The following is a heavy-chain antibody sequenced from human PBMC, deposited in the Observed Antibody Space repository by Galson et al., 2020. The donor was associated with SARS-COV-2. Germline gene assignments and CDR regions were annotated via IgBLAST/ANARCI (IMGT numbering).Heavy chain of an antibody. CDR1: GYTFTGYY. CDR2: INPNSGGT. Sequence: ASVKVSCKASGYTFTGYYMHWVRQAPGQGLEWMGWINPNSGGTNYAQKFQGRVTMTRDTSIITAYMELSRLRSDDTAVYYCARVRYFDWLLSSDVNWFDPWGQGTLVTVSS. CDR3: ARVRYFDWLLSSDVNWFDP. V-gene: IGHV1-2*02. J-gene: IGHJ5*02. D-gene: IGHD3-9*01.